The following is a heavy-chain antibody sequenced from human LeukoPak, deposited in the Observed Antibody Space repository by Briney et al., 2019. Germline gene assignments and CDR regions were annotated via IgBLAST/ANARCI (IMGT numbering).Heavy chain of an antibody. V-gene: IGHV4-59*01. Sequence: SETLSLTCSVTGGSISNYYWSWIRQPPGKGLEWIGYIYYSGSTNYNPSLKSRVTISVDTSKNQFSLKLSSVTAADTAVYYCARETSQKGAHYMDVWGKGTTVTIYS. CDR2: IYYSGST. CDR1: GGSISNYY. CDR3: ARETSQKGAHYMDV. J-gene: IGHJ6*03. D-gene: IGHD3-16*01.